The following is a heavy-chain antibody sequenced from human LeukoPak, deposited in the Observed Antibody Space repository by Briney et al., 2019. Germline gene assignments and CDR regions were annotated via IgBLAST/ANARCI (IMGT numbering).Heavy chain of an antibody. Sequence: SETLSLTCAVYGGSFSGYYWSWIRQPPGKGLEWIGEINHRGSTNYNPSLKSRVTISVDTSKNQFSLKLSSVTAADTAVYYCARVGATFLDYWGQGTLVTVSS. CDR1: GGSFSGYY. D-gene: IGHD1-26*01. CDR2: INHRGST. V-gene: IGHV4-34*01. CDR3: ARVGATFLDY. J-gene: IGHJ4*02.